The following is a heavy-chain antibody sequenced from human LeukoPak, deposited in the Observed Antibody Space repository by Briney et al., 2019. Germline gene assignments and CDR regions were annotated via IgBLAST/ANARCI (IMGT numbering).Heavy chain of an antibody. D-gene: IGHD1-26*01. Sequence: ASVKVSCKVSGYTLTELSMHWVRQAPGKGLEWMGGFDPEDGETIYAQKFQGRVTMTEDTSTDTAYMELSSLRSEDTAVYYCATVSSHRVGATSPLIYYFDYWGQGTLVTVSS. J-gene: IGHJ4*02. CDR2: FDPEDGET. CDR3: ATVSSHRVGATSPLIYYFDY. CDR1: GYTLTELS. V-gene: IGHV1-24*01.